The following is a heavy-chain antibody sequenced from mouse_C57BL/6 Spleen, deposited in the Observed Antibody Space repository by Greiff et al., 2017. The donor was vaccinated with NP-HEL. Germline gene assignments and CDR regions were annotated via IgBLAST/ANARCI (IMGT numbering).Heavy chain of an antibody. Sequence: VQLQQSGAELVKPGASVKISCKASGYAFSSYWMNWVKQRPGKGLEWIGQIYPGDGDTNYNGKFKGKATLTADKSSSTAYMQLSSLTSEDSAVYFCERSVTTGRGFAYWGQRTLVTVSA. CDR2: IYPGDGDT. D-gene: IGHD1-1*01. J-gene: IGHJ3*01. V-gene: IGHV1-80*01. CDR1: GYAFSSYW. CDR3: ERSVTTGRGFAY.